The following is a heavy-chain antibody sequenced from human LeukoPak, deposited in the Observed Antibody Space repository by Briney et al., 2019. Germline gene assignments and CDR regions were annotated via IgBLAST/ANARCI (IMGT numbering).Heavy chain of an antibody. J-gene: IGHJ5*02. CDR3: ARAGGDHPFDP. CDR1: GFTLSSYE. V-gene: IGHV4-39*07. Sequence: GSLRLSCIASGFTLSSYEMSWIRQAPGKGLEWVSSVDYSGSTYYNPSLKGRVTISVDMSKNHFSLKLTSVTAADTAVYYCARAGGDHPFDPWGQGALVTVSS. D-gene: IGHD4-17*01. CDR2: VDYSGST.